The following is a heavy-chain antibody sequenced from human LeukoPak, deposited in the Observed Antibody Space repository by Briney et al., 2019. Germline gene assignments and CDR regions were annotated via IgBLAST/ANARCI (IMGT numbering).Heavy chain of an antibody. Sequence: SETLSLTCGVHGGSLNDYFWTWLRQPPGKGLEWIGEINHVGGTNYSPSLRSRVTISIDTSKNQFSLKLPSVTAADTALYYCARERVGGNRRDDSSIWAQGTMVTVSS. D-gene: IGHD1/OR15-1a*01. V-gene: IGHV4-34*01. CDR1: GGSLNDYF. CDR3: ARERVGGNRRDDSSI. J-gene: IGHJ3*02. CDR2: INHVGGT.